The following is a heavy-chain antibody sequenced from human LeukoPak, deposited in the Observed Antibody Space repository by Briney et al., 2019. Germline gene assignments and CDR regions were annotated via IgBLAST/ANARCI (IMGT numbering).Heavy chain of an antibody. CDR2: ISGSGGST. CDR1: GFTFSSYA. V-gene: IGHV3-23*01. Sequence: PGGSLRLSCAASGFTFSSYAMSWVRHAPGKGLELVSAISGSGGSTYYADSVKGRFTISRDNSKSTLYLQMNSLRAEDTAVYYCAKGAGYSGYVYLDYWGQGTLVTVSS. CDR3: AKGAGYSGYVYLDY. D-gene: IGHD5-12*01. J-gene: IGHJ4*02.